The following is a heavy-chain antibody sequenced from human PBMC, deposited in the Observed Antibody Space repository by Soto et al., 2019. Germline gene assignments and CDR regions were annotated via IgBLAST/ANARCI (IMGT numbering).Heavy chain of an antibody. D-gene: IGHD3-16*02. CDR2: IYYSGST. V-gene: IGHV4-31*03. J-gene: IGHJ5*02. CDR1: GGSISSGGYY. CDR3: ARGPPSNYVWGSYRFNWFDP. Sequence: SETLSLTCTVSGGSISSGGYYWSWIRQHPGKGLEWIGYIYYSGSTYYKPSLKSRVTISVDTSKNQFSLKLSSVTAADTAVYYCARGPPSNYVWGSYRFNWFDPWGQGTLVTVSS.